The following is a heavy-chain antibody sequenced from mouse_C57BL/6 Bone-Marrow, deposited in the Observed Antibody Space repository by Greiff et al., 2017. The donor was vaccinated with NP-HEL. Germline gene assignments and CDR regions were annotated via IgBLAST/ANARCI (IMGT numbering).Heavy chain of an antibody. CDR3: AREVILPGYAMDY. D-gene: IGHD2-13*01. V-gene: IGHV1-7*01. Sequence: QVQLKESGAELAKPGASVKLSCKASGYTFTSYWMHWVKQRPGQGLEWIGYINPSSGYTKYNQKFKDKATLTADKSSSTAYMQLSSLTYEDSAVYYCAREVILPGYAMDYWGQGTSVTVSS. CDR2: INPSSGYT. CDR1: GYTFTSYW. J-gene: IGHJ4*01.